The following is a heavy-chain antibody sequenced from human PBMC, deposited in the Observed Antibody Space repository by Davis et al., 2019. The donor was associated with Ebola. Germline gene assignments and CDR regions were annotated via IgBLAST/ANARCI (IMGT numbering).Heavy chain of an antibody. V-gene: IGHV4-39*07. CDR2: IYYSGST. CDR3: ARDQHDILTGYSA. D-gene: IGHD3-9*01. CDR1: GGSISSGSYY. J-gene: IGHJ4*02. Sequence: PSETLSLTCTVSGGSISSGSYYWGWIRQPPGKGLEWIGSIYYSGSTYYNPSLKSRVTISVDTSKNQFSLKLSSVTAADTAVYYCARDQHDILTGYSAWGQGTLVTVSS.